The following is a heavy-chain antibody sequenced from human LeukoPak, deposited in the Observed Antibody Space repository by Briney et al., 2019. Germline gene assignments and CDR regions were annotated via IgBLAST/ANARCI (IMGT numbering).Heavy chain of an antibody. CDR2: INPNSGGT. CDR3: ARSDSSGFKNDY. J-gene: IGHJ4*02. D-gene: IGHD3-22*01. CDR1: GYTFTGYY. V-gene: IGHV1-2*02. Sequence: ASVKVSCKASGYTFTGYYMHWVRQAPGQGLEWMGWINPNSGGTSYAQKFQGRVTMTRDTSISTAYMELSRLRSDDTAVYYCARSDSSGFKNDYWGQGTLVTVSS.